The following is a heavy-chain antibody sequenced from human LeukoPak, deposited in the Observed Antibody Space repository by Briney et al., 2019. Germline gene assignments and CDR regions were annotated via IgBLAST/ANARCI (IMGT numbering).Heavy chain of an antibody. CDR1: GYSFADYY. Sequence: ASVKVSCKASGYSFADYYMHWVRQAPGQGLEWMGWIKPNSGGTRSAQKFQGRVTMTRDTSISTAYMELSRLRSDDTAVYYCARGTSIAVAGTGYWGQGTLVTVSS. V-gene: IGHV1-2*02. D-gene: IGHD6-19*01. CDR3: ARGTSIAVAGTGY. J-gene: IGHJ4*02. CDR2: IKPNSGGT.